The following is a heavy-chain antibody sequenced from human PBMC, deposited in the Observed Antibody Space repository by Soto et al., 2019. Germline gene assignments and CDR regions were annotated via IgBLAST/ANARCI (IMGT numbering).Heavy chain of an antibody. Sequence: GASVKVSCKASGGTFSSYAISWVRQAPGQGLEWMGGIIPIFGTANYAQKFQGRVTITADESTSTAYMELSSLRSEDTAVYYCARPYYYDSSGDGYYFDYWGQGTLVTVPS. V-gene: IGHV1-69*13. D-gene: IGHD3-22*01. CDR1: GGTFSSYA. CDR2: IIPIFGTA. J-gene: IGHJ4*02. CDR3: ARPYYYDSSGDGYYFDY.